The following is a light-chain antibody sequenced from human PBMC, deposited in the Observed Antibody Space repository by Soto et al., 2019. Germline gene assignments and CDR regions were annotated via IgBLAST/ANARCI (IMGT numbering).Light chain of an antibody. Sequence: EIVLTQSPGTLSLSPGERATLSCRASQSVYKNFLAWYQQKPGQAPRLLINGASNRATGTPDRFSGSGSGTDSSLTIDRLEPEYSAVYFCHQYGSPPPTFGEGTKVAIK. V-gene: IGKV3-20*01. CDR2: GAS. J-gene: IGKJ4*01. CDR1: QSVYKNF. CDR3: HQYGSPPPT.